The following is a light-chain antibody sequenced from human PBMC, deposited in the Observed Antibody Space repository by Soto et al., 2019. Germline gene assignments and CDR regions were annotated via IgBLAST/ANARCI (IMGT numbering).Light chain of an antibody. CDR3: CSYARSSTYV. V-gene: IGLV2-23*02. J-gene: IGLJ1*01. Sequence: QSALTQPASVSGSPGQSITISCTGTSSDVGSYNLVSWYQQHPGKAPKLMIFEVSKRPSGLSNRFSASKSGNTASLTISGRQAEDEADYYCCSYARSSTYVFGTGTKLTVL. CDR2: EVS. CDR1: SSDVGSYNL.